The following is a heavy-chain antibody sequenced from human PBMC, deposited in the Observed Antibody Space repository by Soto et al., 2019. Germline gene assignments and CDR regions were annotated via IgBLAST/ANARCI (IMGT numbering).Heavy chain of an antibody. V-gene: IGHV4-4*02. J-gene: IGHJ4*02. CDR2: IYHSGST. CDR3: ARVRGIYYYDSSGYYDKGYYFDY. D-gene: IGHD3-22*01. Sequence: SETLSLTCAVSGGSISSSYWWNLVRQPPGYGLEWIRTIYHSGSTNYNPSLKNRVTISVDTSKNQFSLKLSSVTAAATAVYYCARVRGIYYYDSSGYYDKGYYFDYWGQGNLVTVSS. CDR1: GGSISSSYW.